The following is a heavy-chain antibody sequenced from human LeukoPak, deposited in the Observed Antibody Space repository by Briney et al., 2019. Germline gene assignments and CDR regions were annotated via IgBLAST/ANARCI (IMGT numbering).Heavy chain of an antibody. Sequence: ASVKVSCKASGYTFTSYYMHWVRQAPGQGLEWMGIINPSGGSTSYAQKFQGRVTMTRDTSTSIVYMELSSLRSEDTAVYYCARGYCSSTSCSQRPNWFDPWGQGTLVTVSS. CDR1: GYTFTSYY. J-gene: IGHJ5*02. CDR3: ARGYCSSTSCSQRPNWFDP. CDR2: INPSGGST. V-gene: IGHV1-46*03. D-gene: IGHD2-2*01.